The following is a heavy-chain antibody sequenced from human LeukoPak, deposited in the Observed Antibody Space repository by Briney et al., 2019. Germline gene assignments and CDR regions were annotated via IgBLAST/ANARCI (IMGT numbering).Heavy chain of an antibody. CDR2: LYSGGNT. CDR3: ARVGSGDIYGYGDY. Sequence: GGSLRLSCAASGFTFSDYYMSWIRQAPGKGLEWVSVLYSGGNTYYADSVKGRFTISRDDSKNTLYLQMSSLRVADTAVYYCARVGSGDIYGYGDYWGQGTLVTVSS. J-gene: IGHJ4*02. D-gene: IGHD5-18*01. V-gene: IGHV3-66*01. CDR1: GFTFSDYY.